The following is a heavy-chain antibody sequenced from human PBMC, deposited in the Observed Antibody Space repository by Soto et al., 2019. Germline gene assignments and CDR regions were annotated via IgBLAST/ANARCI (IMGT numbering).Heavy chain of an antibody. CDR1: GGSVSSGSHY. CDR3: ARFNWGSDY. Sequence: QVQLQESGPGLVKPSETLSLTCTVSGGSVSSGSHYWSWIRQPPGKGLEWIGYIYYSGSTNYNPSLKSRVTISVDTSKNQFSLKLSSVTAADTAVYYCARFNWGSDYWGQGTLVTVSS. J-gene: IGHJ4*02. D-gene: IGHD7-27*01. V-gene: IGHV4-61*01. CDR2: IYYSGST.